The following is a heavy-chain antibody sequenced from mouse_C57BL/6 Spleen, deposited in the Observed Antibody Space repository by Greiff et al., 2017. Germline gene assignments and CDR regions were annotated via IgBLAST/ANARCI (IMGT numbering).Heavy chain of an antibody. Sequence: VQLQQPGAELVKPGASVKLSCKASGYTFTSYWMHWVKQRPGQGLEWIGMIHPNSGSTNYNEKFKSKATLTVDKSSSTAYMQLSSLTSEDSAVYYCAIPQLATGAMDYWGQGTSVTVSS. V-gene: IGHV1-64*01. CDR2: IHPNSGST. CDR1: GYTFTSYW. CDR3: AIPQLATGAMDY. J-gene: IGHJ4*01. D-gene: IGHD3-1*01.